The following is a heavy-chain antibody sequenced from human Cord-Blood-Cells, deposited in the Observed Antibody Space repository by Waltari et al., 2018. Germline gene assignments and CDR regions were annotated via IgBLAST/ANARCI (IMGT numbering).Heavy chain of an antibody. Sequence: QVQLMQSGAEVEKPGASVKVSCKASGYTFTGLYIQWVRQAHVHGLEGRGWINPNRGGTNYAQKFQGWVTMTRDTSISTAYMELSRLRSDDTAVYYCARDLIGSGCGGRDAFDIWGQGTMVTVSS. D-gene: IGHD2-21*01. J-gene: IGHJ3*02. CDR2: INPNRGGT. CDR3: ARDLIGSGCGGRDAFDI. CDR1: GYTFTGLY. V-gene: IGHV1-2*04.